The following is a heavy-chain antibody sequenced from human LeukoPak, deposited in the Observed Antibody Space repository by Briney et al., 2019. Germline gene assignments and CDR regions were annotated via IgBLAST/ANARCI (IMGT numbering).Heavy chain of an antibody. CDR3: ARDRSGRYYMDV. CDR2: INPSGGST. J-gene: IGHJ6*03. Sequence: ASVEVSFKASGYTFTSYYMHWVRQAPGQGLEGRGMINPSGGSTSYAQKFHGRVTMTRDMSTSTVYMELSSLRSEDTAVYYCARDRSGRYYMDVWGKGTTVTVSS. CDR1: GYTFTSYY. D-gene: IGHD3-3*01. V-gene: IGHV1-46*01.